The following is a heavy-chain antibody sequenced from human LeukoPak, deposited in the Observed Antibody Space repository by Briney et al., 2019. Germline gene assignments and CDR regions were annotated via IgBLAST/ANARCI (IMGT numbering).Heavy chain of an antibody. V-gene: IGHV5-51*01. Sequence: GESLKISCKGSGYSFTNYWIGWVRQMPGKGLEWIGIIYPDDSDTRYSPSFQGQVTISVDKSISTAYLQWSSLKASDTAMYYCVRAIKISYYYYMDVWGKGTTVTISS. CDR2: IYPDDSDT. J-gene: IGHJ6*03. CDR3: VRAIKISYYYYMDV. D-gene: IGHD3-16*01. CDR1: GYSFTNYW.